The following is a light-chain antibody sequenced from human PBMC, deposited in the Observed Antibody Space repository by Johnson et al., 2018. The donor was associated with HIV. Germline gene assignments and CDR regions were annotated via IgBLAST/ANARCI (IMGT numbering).Light chain of an antibody. Sequence: QSVLTQPPSVSAAPGQKVTISCSGSSSNIGNNYVSWYQQLPGTAPKLLIYDNNNRPSVIPDRFSGSKYGTSATLGITGLQTGDEADYYCGTWDSSLSAYVFGTGTKVTVL. J-gene: IGLJ1*01. CDR2: DNN. V-gene: IGLV1-51*01. CDR3: GTWDSSLSAYV. CDR1: SSNIGNNY.